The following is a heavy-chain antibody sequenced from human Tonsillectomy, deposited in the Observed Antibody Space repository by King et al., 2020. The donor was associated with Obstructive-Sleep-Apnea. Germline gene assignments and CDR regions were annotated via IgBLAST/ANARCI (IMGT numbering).Heavy chain of an antibody. CDR2: ISSNGGST. J-gene: IGHJ4*02. V-gene: IGHV3-64D*06. CDR3: VKAYYDFWSGYYFDY. Sequence: VQLVESGGGLVQPGGSLRLSCSASGFTFSSYAMHWVRQAPGKGLEYVSAISSNGGSTYYADSVKGRFTLSRDNSKNTLYLQMSSLRAEDTAVYYCVKAYYDFWSGYYFDYWGQGTLVTVSS. CDR1: GFTFSSYA. D-gene: IGHD3-3*01.